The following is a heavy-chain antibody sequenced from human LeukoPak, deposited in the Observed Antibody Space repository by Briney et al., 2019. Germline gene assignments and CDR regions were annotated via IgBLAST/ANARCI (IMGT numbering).Heavy chain of an antibody. J-gene: IGHJ3*02. Sequence: ASVKVSCKASGYTFTSYGISWVRQAPGQGLEWMGWISAYNGNTNYAQKLQGRVTMTTDTSTSTAYMELRSLRSDDTAVYYCARDTLVGATRGTSDDAFDIWGQGTMVTVSS. CDR2: ISAYNGNT. V-gene: IGHV1-18*01. D-gene: IGHD1-26*01. CDR3: ARDTLVGATRGTSDDAFDI. CDR1: GYTFTSYG.